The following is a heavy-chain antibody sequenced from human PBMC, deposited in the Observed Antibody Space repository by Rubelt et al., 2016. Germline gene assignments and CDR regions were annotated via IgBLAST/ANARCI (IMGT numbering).Heavy chain of an antibody. CDR3: TRGSTGITGTRGLNYFDF. CDR1: GFTLSDHH. J-gene: IGHJ4*02. V-gene: IGHV3-30*03. Sequence: GGGLVQPGGSLRLSCAASGFTLSDHHMDWVRQAPGKGLEWVAVLSSDGSNKYHADSVKGRFTISRDNSKNTVYLQMNSLRAEDTAVFYCTRGSTGITGTRGLNYFDFWGQGTLVTVSS. CDR2: LSSDGSNK. D-gene: IGHD1-7*01.